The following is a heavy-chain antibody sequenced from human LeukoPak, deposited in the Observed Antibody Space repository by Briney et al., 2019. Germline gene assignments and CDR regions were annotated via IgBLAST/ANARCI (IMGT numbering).Heavy chain of an antibody. CDR3: AKDLDSGWTLDY. J-gene: IGHJ4*02. Sequence: GGSLRLSCAASGFTFSSYGMHWVRQAPGKGLEWVAVISYDGSNKYYADSVKGRFTISRDNSKNTLYLQMNSLRAEDTAVYYCAKDLDSGWTLDYWAREPWSPSPQ. CDR2: ISYDGSNK. CDR1: GFTFSSYG. D-gene: IGHD6-19*01. V-gene: IGHV3-30*18.